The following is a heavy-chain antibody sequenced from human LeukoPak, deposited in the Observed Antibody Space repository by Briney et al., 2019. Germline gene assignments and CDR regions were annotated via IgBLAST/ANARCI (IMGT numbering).Heavy chain of an antibody. V-gene: IGHV4-59*08. CDR2: IYHSGST. CDR1: GGSISSYY. CDR3: ARGYCSGGSCYSGYNWFDP. Sequence: PSETLSLTCTVSGGSISSYYWSWIRQPPGKGLEWIGSIYHSGSTYYNPSLKSRVTISVDTSKNQFSLKLSSVTAADTAVYYCARGYCSGGSCYSGYNWFDPWGQGTLVTVSS. J-gene: IGHJ5*02. D-gene: IGHD2-15*01.